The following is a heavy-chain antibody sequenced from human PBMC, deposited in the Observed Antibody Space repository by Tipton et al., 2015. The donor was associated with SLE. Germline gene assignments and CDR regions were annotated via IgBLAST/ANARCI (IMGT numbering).Heavy chain of an antibody. D-gene: IGHD1-14*01. CDR1: GGSISSGVFY. V-gene: IGHV4-61*03. J-gene: IGHJ6*02. CDR3: ARVVYAEDYYNIDV. CDR2: IHYSGST. Sequence: TLSLTCSVSGGSISSGVFYWSWIRQPPGKGLEWLGYIHYSGSTRYNLALGRRVTVSVDPSKNHFSLSLTSVTAADTAMYYCARVVYAEDYYNIDVWGQGTTVAVSS.